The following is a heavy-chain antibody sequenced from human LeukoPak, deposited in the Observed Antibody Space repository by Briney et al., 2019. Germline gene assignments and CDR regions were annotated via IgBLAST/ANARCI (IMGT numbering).Heavy chain of an antibody. D-gene: IGHD2-2*01. Sequence: SVKVSCKASGCTFSSYAISWVRQAPGQGLEWLGRIIPILGIANYGQKFQGRVTITADKSTSTAYMELSSLRSEDTAVYYCAREVVVVPAAISNWFDPWGQGTLVTVSS. CDR3: AREVVVVPAAISNWFDP. CDR1: GCTFSSYA. CDR2: IIPILGIA. J-gene: IGHJ5*02. V-gene: IGHV1-69*04.